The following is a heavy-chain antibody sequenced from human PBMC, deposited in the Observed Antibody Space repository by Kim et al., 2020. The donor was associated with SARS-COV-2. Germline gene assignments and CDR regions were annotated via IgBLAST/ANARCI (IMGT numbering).Heavy chain of an antibody. V-gene: IGHV3-73*01. CDR1: GFTFSGSA. J-gene: IGHJ4*02. CDR3: TIHKPRERYCSGGSCYSPDY. CDR2: IRSKANSYAT. D-gene: IGHD2-15*01. Sequence: GGSLRLSCAASGFTFSGSAMHWVRQASGKGLEWVGRIRSKANSYATAYAASVKGRFTISRDDSKNTAYLQMNSLKTEDTAVYYCTIHKPRERYCSGGSCYSPDYWGQGTLVTVSS.